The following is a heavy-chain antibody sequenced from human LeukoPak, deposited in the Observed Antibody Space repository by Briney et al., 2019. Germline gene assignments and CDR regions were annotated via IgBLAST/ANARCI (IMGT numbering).Heavy chain of an antibody. J-gene: IGHJ4*02. CDR2: IYHSGST. V-gene: IGHV4-4*02. D-gene: IGHD2-2*01. CDR3: ARDRGIVVVPAAHRGLDY. CDR1: GFTFSSYAM. Sequence: GSLRLSCAASGFTFSSYAMSWVRQPPGKGLEWIGEIYHSGSTNYNPSLKSRVTISVDESKNQFSLKLSSVTAADTAVYYCARDRGIVVVPAAHRGLDYWGQGTLVTVSS.